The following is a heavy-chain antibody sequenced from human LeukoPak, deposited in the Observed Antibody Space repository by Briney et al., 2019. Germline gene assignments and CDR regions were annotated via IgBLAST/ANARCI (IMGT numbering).Heavy chain of an antibody. V-gene: IGHV1-69*13. J-gene: IGHJ3*02. CDR2: IIPIFGTA. CDR1: GGTFSSYA. CDR3: ARDFKHNTAFDT. D-gene: IGHD2-21*01. Sequence: GASVKVSCKASGGTFSSYAISWVRQAPGQGLEWMGGIIPIFGTANYAQKFQGRVTITADESTSTAYMELSSLRSEDTAVYYCARDFKHNTAFDTWGQGTMVTVSS.